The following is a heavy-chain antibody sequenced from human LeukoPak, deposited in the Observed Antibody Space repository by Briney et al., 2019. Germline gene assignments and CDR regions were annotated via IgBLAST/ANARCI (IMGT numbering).Heavy chain of an antibody. Sequence: GGSLRLSCAASGFTFGSYAMSWVRQAPGKGLEWVSAISGSGGSTYYADSVKGRFTISRDNSKNTLYLQMNSLRAEDTAVYYCAKDLRRRELPLRIFDYWGQGTLVTVSS. J-gene: IGHJ4*02. CDR2: ISGSGGST. CDR1: GFTFGSYA. D-gene: IGHD1-26*01. V-gene: IGHV3-23*01. CDR3: AKDLRRRELPLRIFDY.